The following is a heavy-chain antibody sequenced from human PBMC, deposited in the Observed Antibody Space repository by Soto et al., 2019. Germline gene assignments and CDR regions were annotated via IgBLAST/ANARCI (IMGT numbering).Heavy chain of an antibody. V-gene: IGHV4-31*03. J-gene: IGHJ5*01. D-gene: IGHD1-20*01. CDR1: GDSITRRDYD. CDR3: ARAIGGNNWNPNWFDS. Sequence: TLSLTYTVSGDSITRRDYDWTSIRQYPGKGLEWIGYIHHSGAAHYNPSLKSRLTISVDTSRNQFSLKLTSVTAEDTAVYYCARAIGGNNWNPNWFDSWGQGTKVTVS. CDR2: IHHSGAA.